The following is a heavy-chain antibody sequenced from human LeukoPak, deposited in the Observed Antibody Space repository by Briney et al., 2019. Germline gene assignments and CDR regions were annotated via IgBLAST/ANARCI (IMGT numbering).Heavy chain of an antibody. Sequence: SETLSLTCSVSAGSISRYYWSWIRQPPGKGLEWIGYIYYSGSTNYNPSLKSRVTMSLDTSRNQFSLKLSSVTAADTAVYYCAREYHYYDTRGYYYFDYWGQGTLVTVSS. V-gene: IGHV4-59*01. CDR3: AREYHYYDTRGYYYFDY. J-gene: IGHJ4*02. CDR2: IYYSGST. CDR1: AGSISRYY. D-gene: IGHD3-22*01.